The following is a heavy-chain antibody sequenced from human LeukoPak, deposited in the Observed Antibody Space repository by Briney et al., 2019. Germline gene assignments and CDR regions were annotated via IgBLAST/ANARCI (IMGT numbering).Heavy chain of an antibody. CDR3: ARDPPAVLIDTYG. CDR2: VYSGGST. D-gene: IGHD2-8*01. J-gene: IGHJ4*02. V-gene: IGHV3-66*01. Sequence: GGSLRLSCTASGFIVTSNYINWVRQAPGKGLEWVSLVYSGGSTYYADSVKGRFTISRDNSKNMVYLQMNSLRAEDTAMYYCARDPPAVLIDTYGWGQGTLVTVSS. CDR1: GFIVTSNY.